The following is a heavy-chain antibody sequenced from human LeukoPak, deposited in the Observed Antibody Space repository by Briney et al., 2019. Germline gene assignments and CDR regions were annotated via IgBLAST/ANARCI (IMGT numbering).Heavy chain of an antibody. CDR1: GGSISSYY. V-gene: IGHV4-30-4*08. D-gene: IGHD5-18*01. Sequence: PSETLSLTCTVSGGSISSYYWSWIRQPPGKGLEWIGYIYYSGSTYYNPSLKSRVTISVDTSKNQFSLKLSSVTAADTAVYYCARDAIQLWSVDIWGQGTMVTVSS. J-gene: IGHJ3*02. CDR2: IYYSGST. CDR3: ARDAIQLWSVDI.